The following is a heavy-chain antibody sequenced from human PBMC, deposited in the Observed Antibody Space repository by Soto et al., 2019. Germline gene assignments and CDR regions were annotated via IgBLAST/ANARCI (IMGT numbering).Heavy chain of an antibody. V-gene: IGHV3-9*01. J-gene: IGHJ1*01. D-gene: IGHD3-16*01. CDR1: GFMFEDFA. CDR3: AKDVDRLGELWGYFQS. Sequence: GGSLRLSCTVSGFMFEDFAMHWVRQAPGQGLEWVSGINWNGVNKGYAESVLGRFTISRDNAKKSLYLDMNYLRPEDTALYFCAKDVDRLGELWGYFQSWGQGTMVTVSS. CDR2: INWNGVNK.